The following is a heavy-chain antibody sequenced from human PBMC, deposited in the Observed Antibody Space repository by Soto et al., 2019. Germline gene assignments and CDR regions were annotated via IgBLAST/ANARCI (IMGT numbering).Heavy chain of an antibody. CDR1: GGSINSGGYS. Sequence: TLSLTCTVSGGSINSGGYSWTWIRQPPGKGLEWIGFIYHTGTTYYNPSFQGQVTISADKSTNTVHLQWTSLKASDTAMYYCARRLALTGPASDWFDPWGQGTLVTVSS. CDR3: ARRLALTGPASDWFDP. J-gene: IGHJ5*02. CDR2: IYHTGTT. D-gene: IGHD6-19*01. V-gene: IGHV4-30-2*01.